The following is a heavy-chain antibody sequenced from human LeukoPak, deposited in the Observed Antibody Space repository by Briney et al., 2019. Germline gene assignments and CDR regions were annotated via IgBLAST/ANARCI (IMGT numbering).Heavy chain of an antibody. CDR1: GGTFSSYA. V-gene: IGHV1-69*13. Sequence: SVKVSCKASGGTFSSYAISWVRQAPGQGLEWMGGIIPIFGTANYAQKFQGRVTITADESTSTAYMELSSLRSEDTAVYYCAREWFYGDYGYYYYGMDAWGQGTTVTVSS. CDR2: IIPIFGTA. CDR3: AREWFYGDYGYYYYGMDA. D-gene: IGHD4-17*01. J-gene: IGHJ6*02.